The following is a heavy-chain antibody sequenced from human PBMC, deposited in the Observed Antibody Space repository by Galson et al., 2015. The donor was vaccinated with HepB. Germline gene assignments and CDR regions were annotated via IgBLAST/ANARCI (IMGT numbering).Heavy chain of an antibody. D-gene: IGHD6-13*01. CDR2: IYYTGNT. Sequence: YYWTWIRQPPGKGLEWIGYIYYTGNTNSDPSLKSRVSISVDTSKNQFSLKLSSVTAADTAVYYCARRIAVAPVYAFDIWGQGTVITVSS. CDR1: YY. V-gene: IGHV4-59*01. J-gene: IGHJ3*02. CDR3: ARRIAVAPVYAFDI.